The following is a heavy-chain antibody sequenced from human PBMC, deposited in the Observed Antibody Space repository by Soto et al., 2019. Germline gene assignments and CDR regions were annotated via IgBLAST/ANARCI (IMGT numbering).Heavy chain of an antibody. CDR1: GYTFTSYG. Sequence: QVQLVQSGAEVKKPGASVKVSCKASGYTFTSYGISWVRQAPGQGLEWMGWISAYNGNTNYAQKLQGRVTITTDTSTSTAYMELRSLRSDDTAVYYCARGRPYYDSSGYYHVADYWGQGTLVTVSS. CDR3: ARGRPYYDSSGYYHVADY. J-gene: IGHJ4*02. V-gene: IGHV1-18*01. D-gene: IGHD3-22*01. CDR2: ISAYNGNT.